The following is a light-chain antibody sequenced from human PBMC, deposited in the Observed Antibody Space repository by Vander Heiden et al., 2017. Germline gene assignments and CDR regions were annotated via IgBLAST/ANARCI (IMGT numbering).Light chain of an antibody. J-gene: IGKJ2*01. CDR3: QQRSRWPPYT. Sequence: EIVLPQSPAPPSLSPGERATLSCRARESVSGYLAWDQQKSDQATRLIIYNASDRATGIPARFSGSGSGTDLTLTISSLEPEDFAVYYCQQRSRWPPYTFGQGTKLEI. CDR2: NAS. V-gene: IGKV3-11*01. CDR1: ESVSGY.